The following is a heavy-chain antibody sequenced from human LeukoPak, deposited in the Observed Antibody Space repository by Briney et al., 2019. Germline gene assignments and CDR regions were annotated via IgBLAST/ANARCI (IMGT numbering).Heavy chain of an antibody. CDR3: AKDDYGPTDY. Sequence: GGSLRLSCAASGFTFSSYAMHWVRQAPGKGLEWVAVISYDGSNKYYADSVKGRFTISRDNSKNTLYLQMNSLRAEDTAVYYCAKDDYGPTDYWGQGTLVTVSS. CDR2: ISYDGSNK. CDR1: GFTFSSYA. D-gene: IGHD4-17*01. J-gene: IGHJ4*02. V-gene: IGHV3-30*04.